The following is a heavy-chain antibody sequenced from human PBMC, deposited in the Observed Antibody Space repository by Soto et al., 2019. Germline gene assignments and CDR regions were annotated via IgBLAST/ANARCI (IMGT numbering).Heavy chain of an antibody. CDR3: ATQRGYCSGGSCYSGFDP. V-gene: IGHV5-51*01. J-gene: IGHJ5*02. CDR2: IYPGDSDT. D-gene: IGHD2-15*01. Sequence: PGGSLKISCSGSGYSFTSYWIGWVRQMPWKGLEWMGIIYPGDSDTRYSPSFQGQVTISADKSISTAYLQWSSLKASDTAMYYCATQRGYCSGGSCYSGFDPWGQGTLVTVS. CDR1: GYSFTSYW.